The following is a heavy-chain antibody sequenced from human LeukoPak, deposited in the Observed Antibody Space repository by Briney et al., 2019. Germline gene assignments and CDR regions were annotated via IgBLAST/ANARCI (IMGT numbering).Heavy chain of an antibody. J-gene: IGHJ5*02. CDR3: ARHPDYSRFDP. V-gene: IGHV4-39*02. Sequence: SETLSLTCNVSGDSITSTYYWGWIRQPPGKGLEWIGSISYSGSAYHNPSLKSRLTISVDTSKNHFSLILDSVTAADTAVYYCARHPDYSRFDPWGLGTLVTVSS. CDR1: GDSITSTYY. CDR2: ISYSGSA. D-gene: IGHD4-11*01.